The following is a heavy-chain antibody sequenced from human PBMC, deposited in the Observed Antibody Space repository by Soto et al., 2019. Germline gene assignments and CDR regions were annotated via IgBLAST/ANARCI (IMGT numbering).Heavy chain of an antibody. V-gene: IGHV3-9*01. D-gene: IGHD3-16*01. CDR1: GFTFDDYG. CDR2: ISWDSYSI. Sequence: EVQLVESGGGWVQPGRSLRLSCVGSGFTFDDYGMHWVRQAPGKGLEWVSGISWDSYSIGYADSVKGRFTISRDNAKNSLYLQMNSLKSEDTALYYCAKARGGNDYWVQGTLVTVSS. CDR3: AKARGGNDY. J-gene: IGHJ4*02.